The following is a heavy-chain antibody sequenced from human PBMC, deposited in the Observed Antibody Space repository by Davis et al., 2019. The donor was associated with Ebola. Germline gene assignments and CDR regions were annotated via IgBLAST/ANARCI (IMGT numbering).Heavy chain of an antibody. Sequence: PSETLSLTCTVSGGSISSHYWSWIRQPPGKGLEWIGYIYYSGSTNYNPSLKSRVTISVDTSKNQFSLKLSSVTAADTAVYYCAGTSEYSSSSADYWGQGTLVTVSS. CDR2: IYYSGST. J-gene: IGHJ4*02. CDR3: AGTSEYSSSSADY. V-gene: IGHV4-59*11. D-gene: IGHD6-13*01. CDR1: GGSISSHY.